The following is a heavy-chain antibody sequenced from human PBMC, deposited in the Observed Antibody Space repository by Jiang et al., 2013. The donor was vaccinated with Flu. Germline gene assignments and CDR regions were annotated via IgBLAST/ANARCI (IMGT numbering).Heavy chain of an antibody. J-gene: IGHJ4*02. V-gene: IGHV2-26*01. D-gene: IGHD2-21*02. Sequence: TLTLTCTVSGFSLSDPTMGVGWIRQPPGKALQLLAHIFSKDEKSYSTSLRRRLTISKDTSKSLVVLTMTTLDRADTATYYCARMRYECGGDCYWTFDFWGQGTLVTVSA. CDR2: IFSKDEK. CDR3: ARMRYECGGDCYWTFDF. CDR1: GFSLSDPTMG.